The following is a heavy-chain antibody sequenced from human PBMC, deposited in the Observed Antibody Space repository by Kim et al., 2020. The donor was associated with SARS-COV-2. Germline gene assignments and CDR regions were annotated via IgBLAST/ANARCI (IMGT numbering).Heavy chain of an antibody. J-gene: IGHJ4*02. V-gene: IGHV3-30*07. Sequence: KGRFTISGDNSRNALYLQMTSLRAEDTAVYYCARDYYYYDSSGQGSGLDYWGQGTLVTVSS. D-gene: IGHD3-22*01. CDR3: ARDYYYYDSSGQGSGLDY.